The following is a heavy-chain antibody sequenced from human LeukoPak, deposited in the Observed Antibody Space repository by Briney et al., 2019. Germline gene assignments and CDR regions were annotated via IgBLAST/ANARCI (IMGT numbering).Heavy chain of an antibody. V-gene: IGHV1-46*01. Sequence: GASVKVSCKASGYIFTSHYMHWVRQAPGQGLEWMGMINPTGGSTSYAQKFQGRVTMTRDMSTSTVYMELSSLRSEDTAVYYCARVGRGWYYFDYWGQGTLVTVSS. CDR3: ARVGRGWYYFDY. CDR1: GYIFTSHY. CDR2: INPTGGST. D-gene: IGHD6-19*01. J-gene: IGHJ4*02.